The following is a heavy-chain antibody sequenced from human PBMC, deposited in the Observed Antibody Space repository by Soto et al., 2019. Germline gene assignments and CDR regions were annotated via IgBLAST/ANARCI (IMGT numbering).Heavy chain of an antibody. CDR3: AKHQTAADRGWYFDY. J-gene: IGHJ4*02. CDR1: GFTFEDYG. D-gene: IGHD5-12*01. CDR2: ISWNSGSI. Sequence: EVQLVESGGGLVQPGRSLRLSCTASGFTFEDYGMHWVRQSPGKGLEWVSGISWNSGSIGYADSVKGRFSISRDNAKNSLYLQMDSLRVEDSAMYFCAKHQTAADRGWYFDYWGQGTLVTVSS. V-gene: IGHV3-9*01.